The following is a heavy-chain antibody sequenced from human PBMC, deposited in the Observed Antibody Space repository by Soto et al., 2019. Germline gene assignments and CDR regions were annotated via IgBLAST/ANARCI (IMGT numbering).Heavy chain of an antibody. CDR2: INPSGGST. Sequence: GASVKVSCKASGYTFTSYYMHWVRQAPGQGLEWMGIINPSGGSTSYAQKFQGRVTMTRDTSTSTVYMELSSLRSEDTAVYYCARSYDFWSVRPPQIDPWGQGTLVTVSS. V-gene: IGHV1-46*03. D-gene: IGHD3-3*01. CDR1: GYTFTSYY. CDR3: ARSYDFWSVRPPQIDP. J-gene: IGHJ5*02.